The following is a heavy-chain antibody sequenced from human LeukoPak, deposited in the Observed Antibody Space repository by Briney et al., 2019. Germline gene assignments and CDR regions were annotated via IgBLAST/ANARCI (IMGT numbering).Heavy chain of an antibody. J-gene: IGHJ2*01. Sequence: SETLSLTCTVSGGSISSHFWSWIRQPPGKGLEWIGYIYHSGGTNYNPSLKSRVTISVDTSKTQFSLKLSSVTAADTAVYYCARSPKRTSDYGGKAAQFGGSYWYFDLWGRGTLVTVSS. CDR2: IYHSGGT. D-gene: IGHD4-23*01. CDR1: GGSISSHF. CDR3: ARSPKRTSDYGGKAAQFGGSYWYFDL. V-gene: IGHV4-59*08.